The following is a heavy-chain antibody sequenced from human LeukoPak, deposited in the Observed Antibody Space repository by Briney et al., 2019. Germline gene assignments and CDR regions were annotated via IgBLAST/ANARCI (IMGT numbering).Heavy chain of an antibody. CDR1: GFTFSSYE. CDR2: ISSSGNTT. Sequence: GGSLRLSCAASGFTFSSYEMNWVRQAPGKGLEWVSYISSSGNTTYHADSVKGRFTISRDNAKNSLYLQMSSLRAEDTAVYYCARDGGSSWYFDYWGQGTLVTVSS. D-gene: IGHD6-13*01. J-gene: IGHJ4*02. V-gene: IGHV3-48*03. CDR3: ARDGGSSWYFDY.